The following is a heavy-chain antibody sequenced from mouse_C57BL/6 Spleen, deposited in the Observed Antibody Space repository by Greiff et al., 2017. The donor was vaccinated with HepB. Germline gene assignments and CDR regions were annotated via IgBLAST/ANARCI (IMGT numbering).Heavy chain of an antibody. CDR1: GFTFSDAW. CDR2: IRNKANNHAT. D-gene: IGHD2-3*01. V-gene: IGHV6-6*01. Sequence: EVKLMESGGGLVQPGGSMKLSCAASGFTFSDAWMDWVRQSPEKGLEWVAEIRNKANNHATYYAESVKGRFTISRDDSKSSVYLQMNSLRAEDTGIYYCTAVYDGYYVHAMDYWGQGTSVTVSS. J-gene: IGHJ4*01. CDR3: TAVYDGYYVHAMDY.